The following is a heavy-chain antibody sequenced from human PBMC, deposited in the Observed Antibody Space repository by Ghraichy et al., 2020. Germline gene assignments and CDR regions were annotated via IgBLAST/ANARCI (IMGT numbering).Heavy chain of an antibody. J-gene: IGHJ6*02. Sequence: SETLSLTCTVSGGSISSSSYYWGWIRQPPGKGLEWIGSIYYSGSTYYNPSLKSRVTISVDRSRNQFSLRLSSVTAADTAVYYCARPDSITLMYGMDVWGQGTTVTVSS. CDR1: GGSISSSSYY. D-gene: IGHD3-22*01. V-gene: IGHV4-39*01. CDR2: IYYSGST. CDR3: ARPDSITLMYGMDV.